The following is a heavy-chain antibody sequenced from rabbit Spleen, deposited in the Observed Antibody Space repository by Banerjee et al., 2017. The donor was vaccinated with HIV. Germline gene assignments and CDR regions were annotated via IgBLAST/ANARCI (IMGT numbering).Heavy chain of an antibody. D-gene: IGHD4-1*01. CDR2: IYSAIGYT. CDR1: GFDFSSRYW. Sequence: QEQLVESGGGLVQPEGSLTLTCKASGFDFSSRYWMSWVRQAPGKGLEWIGYIYSAIGYTYYASWAKGRFTISKTSSTTVTLQMTSLTVADTATYFCARVSETSGWGEDLWGPGTLVTVS. CDR3: ARVSETSGWGEDL. J-gene: IGHJ4*01. V-gene: IGHV1S45*01.